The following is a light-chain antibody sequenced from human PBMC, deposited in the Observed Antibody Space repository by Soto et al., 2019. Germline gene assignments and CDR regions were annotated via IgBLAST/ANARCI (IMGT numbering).Light chain of an antibody. CDR3: CSCARGNTHVL. CDR2: EVS. Sequence: QSVLTQPASVSGSPGQSITISCTGTSSDSGSYNLVSWYQQHPGKAPKLIIYEVSERPSGVSDRFSGSKSGTTASLTVSGLQAEDDADYYCSCARGNTHVLFGGGTKLTVL. J-gene: IGLJ2*01. CDR1: SSDSGSYNL. V-gene: IGLV2-23*02.